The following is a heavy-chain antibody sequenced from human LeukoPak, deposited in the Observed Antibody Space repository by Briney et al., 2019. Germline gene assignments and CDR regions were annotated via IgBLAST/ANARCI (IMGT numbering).Heavy chain of an antibody. CDR1: GFTFSSYS. CDR2: ISSSSSTI. D-gene: IGHD6-19*01. J-gene: IGHJ3*02. Sequence: GGSLRLSCAASGFTFSSYSMNWVRQAPGKGLEWVSYISSSSSTIYYADSVKGRFTISRDNAKNSLYLQMNSLRAEDTAVYYCARDGVAVARSYAFDIWGQGTMVTVSS. V-gene: IGHV3-48*01. CDR3: ARDGVAVARSYAFDI.